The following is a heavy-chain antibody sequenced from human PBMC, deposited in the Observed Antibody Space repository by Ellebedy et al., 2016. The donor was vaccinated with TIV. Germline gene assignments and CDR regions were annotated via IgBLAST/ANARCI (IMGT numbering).Heavy chain of an antibody. CDR1: EDRLISYW. CDR2: IYLGDSDT. Sequence: GESLKISCKGSEDRLISYWIAWVRQVPGKGLEWMGIIYLGDSDTRYSPSFQGQVTISGDNSIKTAYLQWSSLQASDTAMYYCAKPLFSPAGVPDAFEVWGQGTMVTVSP. J-gene: IGHJ3*01. D-gene: IGHD3-10*01. CDR3: AKPLFSPAGVPDAFEV. V-gene: IGHV5-51*01.